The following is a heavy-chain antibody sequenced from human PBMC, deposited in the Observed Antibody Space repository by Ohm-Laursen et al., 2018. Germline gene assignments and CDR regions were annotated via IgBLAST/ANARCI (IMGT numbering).Heavy chain of an antibody. Sequence: SSVKVSCKASGGTFSSYAISWVRQAPGQGLEWMGGIIPIFGTANYAQKFQGRVTITADKSTSTAYMELSSLRSEDTAVYYCARGAHYDFPNVGTIVVVVAATLPMDVWGQGTTVTVSS. D-gene: IGHD2-15*01. CDR3: ARGAHYDFPNVGTIVVVVAATLPMDV. CDR1: GGTFSSYA. CDR2: IIPIFGTA. J-gene: IGHJ6*02. V-gene: IGHV1-69*06.